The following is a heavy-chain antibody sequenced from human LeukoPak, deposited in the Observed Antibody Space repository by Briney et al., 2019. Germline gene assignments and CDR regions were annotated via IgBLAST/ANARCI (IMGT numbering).Heavy chain of an antibody. CDR1: GFTFSSYN. Sequence: PGGSLRLSCAASGFTFSSYNMNWVRQAPEKGLEWISYISRSSDIIYYGDSVKGRFTISRDNAKNSLYLQMNSLRAEDTAVYYCARDTPTGSGYYFPSVVDYWGQGTLVTVSS. V-gene: IGHV3-48*01. D-gene: IGHD3-22*01. CDR2: ISRSSDII. CDR3: ARDTPTGSGYYFPSVVDY. J-gene: IGHJ4*02.